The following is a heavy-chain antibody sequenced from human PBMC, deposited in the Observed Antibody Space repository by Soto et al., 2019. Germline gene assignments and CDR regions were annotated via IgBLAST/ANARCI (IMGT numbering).Heavy chain of an antibody. CDR2: IIPILGIA. V-gene: IGHV1-69*04. CDR1: GGTFSSYA. D-gene: IGHD1-26*01. CDR3: ARTRYSGSYWTGAFDI. Sequence: ASVKVSCKASGGTFSSYAISWVRQAPGQGLEWMGRIIPILGIANYAQKFQGRVTITADKSTSTAYMELSSLRSEDTAVYYCARTRYSGSYWTGAFDIWGQGTMVTVSS. J-gene: IGHJ3*02.